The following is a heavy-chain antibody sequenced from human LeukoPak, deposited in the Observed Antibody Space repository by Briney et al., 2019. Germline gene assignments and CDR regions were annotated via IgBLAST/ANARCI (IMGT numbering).Heavy chain of an antibody. V-gene: IGHV3-15*01. D-gene: IGHD5-18*01. CDR1: GFTFSNAW. Sequence: GGSLRLSCAASGFTFSNAWMSWVRQAPGKGLEWVGRIKSKTDGGTTDYAAPVKGRFTISRDDSKNTLYLQMNSLKTEDTAVYYCMAAMVAYYYMDVWGKGTTVTVSS. CDR3: MAAMVAYYYMDV. CDR2: IKSKTDGGTT. J-gene: IGHJ6*03.